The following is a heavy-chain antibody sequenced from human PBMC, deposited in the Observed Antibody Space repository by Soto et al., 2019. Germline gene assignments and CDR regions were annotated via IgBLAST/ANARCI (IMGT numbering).Heavy chain of an antibody. Sequence: QVQLVQSGAEVKEPGASVKVSCKASGYTFTNYDINWVRQATGQGPEWMGWMNPDSGDTGYVPNFQGRVTMTRSTSISTAYMELSDLRAEDTAVYYCARSRGGTGVHFDYWGQGPLVTVSS. J-gene: IGHJ4*02. CDR1: GYTFTNYD. CDR3: ARSRGGTGVHFDY. V-gene: IGHV1-8*01. CDR2: MNPDSGDT. D-gene: IGHD7-27*01.